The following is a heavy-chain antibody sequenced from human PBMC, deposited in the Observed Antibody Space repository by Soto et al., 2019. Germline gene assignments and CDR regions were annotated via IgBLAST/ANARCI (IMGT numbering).Heavy chain of an antibody. CDR3: ARKSPYYYDSSGPEDAFDI. Sequence: KALEWLARIDWDDDKYYSTSLKTRLTISKDTSKNQVVLTMTNMDPVDTATYYCARKSPYYYDSSGPEDAFDIWGQGTMVTVSS. CDR2: IDWDDDK. V-gene: IGHV2-70*11. D-gene: IGHD3-22*01. J-gene: IGHJ3*02.